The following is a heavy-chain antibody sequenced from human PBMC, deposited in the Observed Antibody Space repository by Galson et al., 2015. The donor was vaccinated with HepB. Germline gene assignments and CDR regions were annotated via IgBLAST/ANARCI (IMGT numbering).Heavy chain of an antibody. Sequence: SVKVSCKASGYTFTSYAMHWVRQAPGQRLEWMGWINAGNGDTEYSQKFQGRVTITRDTSASTAYMELSGLRSEDTAVYYCARTFSDYYMDVWGKGTTVTVSS. J-gene: IGHJ6*03. V-gene: IGHV1-3*01. CDR1: GYTFTSYA. CDR2: INAGNGDT. CDR3: ARTFSDYYMDV. D-gene: IGHD3-16*01.